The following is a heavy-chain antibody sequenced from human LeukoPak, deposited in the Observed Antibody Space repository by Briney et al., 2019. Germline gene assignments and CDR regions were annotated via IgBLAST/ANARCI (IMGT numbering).Heavy chain of an antibody. D-gene: IGHD3-10*01. CDR2: INPNSGDT. V-gene: IGHV1-2*02. CDR1: GYTFNGYY. Sequence: ASVKVSCKASGYTFNGYYMHWARQAPGQGLDWMGWINPNSGDTNYAQKFQGRVTMTRDTSISTAYMELSRLRFDDTAVYYCARTGSLRGNFDYWGQGTLVTVSS. J-gene: IGHJ4*02. CDR3: ARTGSLRGNFDY.